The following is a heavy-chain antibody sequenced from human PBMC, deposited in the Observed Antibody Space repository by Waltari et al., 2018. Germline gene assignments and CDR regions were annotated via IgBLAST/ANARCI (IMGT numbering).Heavy chain of an antibody. D-gene: IGHD4-17*01. CDR2: IRSKVYGGTT. V-gene: IGHV3-49*04. Sequence: EVQLVESGGGSAQPGRSLRLSCTASGFTFGDYAMSWVRQAPGKGLEWVGLIRSKVYGGTTEYAASVKGRFSISRDDSQSIAYLQMNSLKSEDTAVYYCTRAPSVWRLPDYWGQGTLVTVSS. CDR1: GFTFGDYA. J-gene: IGHJ4*02. CDR3: TRAPSVWRLPDY.